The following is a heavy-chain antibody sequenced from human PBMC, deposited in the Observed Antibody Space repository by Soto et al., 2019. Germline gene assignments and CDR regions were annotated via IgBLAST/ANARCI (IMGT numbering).Heavy chain of an antibody. D-gene: IGHD3-9*01. CDR3: ARGFSVDILTGFGAFDI. Sequence: QVQLQESGPGLVKPSGTLSLTCAVSSGSISSSNWWSWVRHPPRKGLEWIGEIYHSGSTNYNPSLKSRVTTSVDKSKNQFSMKLSSVTAADTAVYYCARGFSVDILTGFGAFDIWGQGTMVTVSS. J-gene: IGHJ3*02. CDR1: SGSISSSNW. V-gene: IGHV4-4*02. CDR2: IYHSGST.